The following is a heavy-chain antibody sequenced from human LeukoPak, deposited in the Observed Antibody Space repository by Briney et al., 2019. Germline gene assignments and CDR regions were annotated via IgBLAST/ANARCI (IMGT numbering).Heavy chain of an antibody. CDR2: INPNSGGT. CDR1: GCTFTGYY. CDR3: ARVRNRGYYTPFDY. V-gene: IGHV1-2*02. J-gene: IGHJ4*02. D-gene: IGHD3-3*01. Sequence: ASVKVSCKASGCTFTGYYMHWVRQAPGQGLEWMGWINPNSGGTNYAQKFQGRVTMTRDTSISTAYMELSRLRSDDTAVYYCARVRNRGYYTPFDYWGQGTLVTVSS.